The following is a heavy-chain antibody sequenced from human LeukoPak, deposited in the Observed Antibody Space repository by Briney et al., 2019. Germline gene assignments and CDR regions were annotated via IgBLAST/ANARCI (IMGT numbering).Heavy chain of an antibody. V-gene: IGHV3-30*04. D-gene: IGHD6-19*01. CDR3: ARESPSSGWYAPGDY. CDR1: GFTFSSYA. CDR2: ISYDGSNK. J-gene: IGHJ4*02. Sequence: GGSLRLSCAASGFTFSSYAMHWVRQAPGKGLEWVAVISYDGSNKYYADSVKGRFTISRDNSKNTLYLQMSSLRAEDTAVYYCARESPSSGWYAPGDYWGQGTLVTVSS.